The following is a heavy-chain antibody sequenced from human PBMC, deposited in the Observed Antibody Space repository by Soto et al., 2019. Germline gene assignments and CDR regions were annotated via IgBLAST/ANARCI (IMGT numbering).Heavy chain of an antibody. Sequence: QVQLVESGGGVVQPGRSLRLSCAASGFTFSSYAMHWVRQAPGKGLEWVAVISYDGSNKYYADSVKGRFTISRDNSKNTLYLQMNSLRDEDTAVYYCARDMWANAKLLWFGTEAVDIWGQGTMVTVSS. J-gene: IGHJ3*02. CDR2: ISYDGSNK. V-gene: IGHV3-30-3*01. CDR3: ARDMWANAKLLWFGTEAVDI. CDR1: GFTFSSYA. D-gene: IGHD3-10*01.